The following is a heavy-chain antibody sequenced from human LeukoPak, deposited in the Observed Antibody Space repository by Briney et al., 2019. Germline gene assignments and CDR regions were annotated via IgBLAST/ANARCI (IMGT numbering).Heavy chain of an antibody. CDR3: AKDSIVGATLF. D-gene: IGHD1-26*01. V-gene: IGHV3-30*18. Sequence: GGSLRLSCAASGFTFSSYGMHWVRQAPGKGLEWVAVISYDGSNKYYADSVKGRFTISRDNSKNTLYLQMNSLRAEDTAAYYCAKDSIVGATLFWGQGTLVTVSS. CDR2: ISYDGSNK. CDR1: GFTFSSYG. J-gene: IGHJ4*02.